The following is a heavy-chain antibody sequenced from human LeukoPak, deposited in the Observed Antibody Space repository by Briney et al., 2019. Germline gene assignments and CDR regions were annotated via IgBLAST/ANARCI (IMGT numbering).Heavy chain of an antibody. J-gene: IGHJ5*02. V-gene: IGHV4-59*01. CDR1: GCSISSYY. Sequence: PSPTLSLTCTVSGCSISSYYWSWIRQPPGKRLQWIGYIYYSGSTNYNPSLKSRVTISVDTSKNQFSLKLSSVTAADTAVYYCARGGKYLWLDPWGQGTLVTVSS. CDR2: IYYSGST. CDR3: ARGGKYLWLDP. D-gene: IGHD3-16*01.